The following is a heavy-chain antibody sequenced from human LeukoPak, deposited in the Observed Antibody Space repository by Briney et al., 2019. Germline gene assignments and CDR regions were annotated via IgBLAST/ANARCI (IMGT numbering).Heavy chain of an antibody. CDR3: ARAGGGPTTLYWYFDL. J-gene: IGHJ2*01. CDR1: GLTFSNYG. Sequence: GGSLRLSCAASGLTFSNYGMHWVRQAPGKGLEWVAVISYDGFNKYYADSVKGRFTISRDNSKNTLYLQMNSLRAEDTAVYYCARAGGGPTTLYWYFDLWGRGTLVTVSS. V-gene: IGHV3-30*19. CDR2: ISYDGFNK. D-gene: IGHD1-1*01.